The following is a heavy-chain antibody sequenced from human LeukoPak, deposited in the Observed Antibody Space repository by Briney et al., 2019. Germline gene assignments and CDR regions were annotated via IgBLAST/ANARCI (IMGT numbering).Heavy chain of an antibody. V-gene: IGHV3-49*03. D-gene: IGHD3-16*01. CDR1: EFTFGDHA. J-gene: IGHJ4*02. CDR2: IRSKPYGGTT. Sequence: GESLRLSCTASEFTFGDHAMSWFRQAPGKGLEWVAFIRSKPYGGTTEYAASVKGRFTISRDDSKSIAYLQMNSLKSEDTAMYYCARDGGRYPYYFDCWGQGTLVTVSS. CDR3: ARDGGRYPYYFDC.